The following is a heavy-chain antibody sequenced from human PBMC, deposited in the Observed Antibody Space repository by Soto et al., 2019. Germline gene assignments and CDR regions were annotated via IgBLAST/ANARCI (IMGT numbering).Heavy chain of an antibody. D-gene: IGHD6-13*01. CDR2: ISSSSSYI. V-gene: IGHV3-21*01. CDR1: RFTFSSYS. J-gene: IGHJ6*03. CDR3: ARTSIIAAVGDYYCYMEV. Sequence: GSLRLSCGASRFTFSSYSINWVLQTPLNWLEWVSSISSSSSYIYYADSVKGRFTISRDNAKNSLYLQMNSLRAEDTAVYYCARTSIIAAVGDYYCYMEVWGKGTTVTLSS.